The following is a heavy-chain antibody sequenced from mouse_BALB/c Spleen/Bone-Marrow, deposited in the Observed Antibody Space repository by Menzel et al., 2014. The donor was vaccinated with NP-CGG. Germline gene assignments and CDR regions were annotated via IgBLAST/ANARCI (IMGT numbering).Heavy chain of an antibody. Sequence: VKLVESGAELVRPGASVKLSCKTSGYIFTSYWIHWVKQRSGQGLEWIARIYPGSGSTYYNEKFEGKATLTADKSSSTAFMQLSSLKSEDSAVYFCASGVTTGWFVYWGQGTLVTVSA. CDR1: GYIFTSYW. V-gene: IGHV1-76*01. CDR3: ASGVTTGWFVY. J-gene: IGHJ3*01. D-gene: IGHD2-2*01. CDR2: IYPGSGST.